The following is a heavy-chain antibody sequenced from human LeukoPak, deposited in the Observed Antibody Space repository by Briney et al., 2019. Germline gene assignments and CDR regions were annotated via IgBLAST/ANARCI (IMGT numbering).Heavy chain of an antibody. V-gene: IGHV3-9*01. Sequence: GGSLRLSCAASGFTFDDYAMHWVRQAPGKGLEWVSGISWNSGSIGYADSVKGRFTISRDNSKNTLYLQMNSLRAEDTAVYYCASPGATRNYYYGMDVWGQGTTVTVSS. J-gene: IGHJ6*02. CDR2: ISWNSGSI. CDR1: GFTFDDYA. CDR3: ASPGATRNYYYGMDV. D-gene: IGHD1-26*01.